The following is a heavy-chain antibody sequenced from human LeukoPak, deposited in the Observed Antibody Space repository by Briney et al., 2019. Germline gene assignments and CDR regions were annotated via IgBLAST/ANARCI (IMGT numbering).Heavy chain of an antibody. Sequence: GESLKISCKASGYNFTSYWIGWVRQMPGKGLEWMGIIYPDDFDTRYSPSFQGQVTISVDKSTSTAHLQWGSLEASDTAMYYCARLAYSFGFANAHFDFWGQGTLVTVSS. D-gene: IGHD5-18*01. J-gene: IGHJ4*02. CDR2: IYPDDFDT. CDR1: GYNFTSYW. CDR3: ARLAYSFGFANAHFDF. V-gene: IGHV5-51*01.